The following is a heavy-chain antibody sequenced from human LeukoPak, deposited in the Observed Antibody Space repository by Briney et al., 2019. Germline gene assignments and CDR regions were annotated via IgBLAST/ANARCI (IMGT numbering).Heavy chain of an antibody. V-gene: IGHV1-2*02. J-gene: IGHJ5*01. D-gene: IGHD2-21*02. CDR2: INPNSGGT. CDR1: GYTFSDYY. CDR3: ARGVMVTALWSEKWFEF. Sequence: ASVKVSCKASGYTFSDYYMPWVRQAPGQGPEWMGWINPNSGGTNYAQKFQGRVTMTWDTSISTAYMELSRLRFDDTAVYYCARGVMVTALWSEKWFEFWGQGTLVTVSS.